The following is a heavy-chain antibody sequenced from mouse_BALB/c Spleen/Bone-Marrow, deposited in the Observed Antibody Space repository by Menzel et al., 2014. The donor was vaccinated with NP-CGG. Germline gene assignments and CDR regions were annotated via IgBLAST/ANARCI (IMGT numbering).Heavy chain of an antibody. D-gene: IGHD1-2*01. Sequence: QVQLKESGTELMKPGASVKISCKATGYTFSSYWIEWVNQRPGHGLEWIGEILPGSGSTNYNEKFKGKATFTADTSSNTAYMQLSSLTSEDSAVYYCARRGHGFAWFAYWGQGTLVTVSA. J-gene: IGHJ3*01. CDR3: ARRGHGFAWFAY. CDR2: ILPGSGST. V-gene: IGHV1-9*01. CDR1: GYTFSSYW.